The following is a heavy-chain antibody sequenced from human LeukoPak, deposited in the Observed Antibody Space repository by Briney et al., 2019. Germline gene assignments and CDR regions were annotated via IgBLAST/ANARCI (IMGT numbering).Heavy chain of an antibody. Sequence: PGGSLRLSCAASGFTFSSYSMNWVRQAPGKGLEWVSSISSSSSYIYYADSVKGRFTISRDNAKNSLYLQMNSLRAEDTAVYYCAREITGHYYLDYWGQGTLVTVSS. J-gene: IGHJ4*02. V-gene: IGHV3-21*01. CDR3: AREITGHYYLDY. CDR2: ISSSSSYI. D-gene: IGHD1-20*01. CDR1: GFTFSSYS.